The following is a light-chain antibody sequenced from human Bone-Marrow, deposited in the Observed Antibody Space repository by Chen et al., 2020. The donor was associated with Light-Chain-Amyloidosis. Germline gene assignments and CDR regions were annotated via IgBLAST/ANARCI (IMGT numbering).Light chain of an antibody. CDR2: EDD. CDR1: SGCIDTNY. J-gene: IGLJ3*02. Sequence: NFMLTQPHSVAESPGKTVIISCTRSSGCIDTNYVQWYQQRTGSSPTTVIYEDDQRPSGVPDRFSGSIDRSSNSASLTISGLKTEDEADYYCQSYQGSSQGVFGGGTKLTVL. CDR3: QSYQGSSQGV. V-gene: IGLV6-57*01.